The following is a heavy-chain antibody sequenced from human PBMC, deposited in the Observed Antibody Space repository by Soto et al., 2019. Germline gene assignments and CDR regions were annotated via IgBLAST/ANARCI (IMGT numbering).Heavy chain of an antibody. CDR1: GFTFSSYA. Sequence: GGSLRLSCAASGFTFSSYAMSWVRQAPGKGLEWVSAISGSGGSTYSADSVKGRFTISRDNSMNALYLQMSSLRIEDTAVYYCAHPRGYGVFDAYDIWGQGTMVTVSS. V-gene: IGHV3-23*01. D-gene: IGHD4-17*01. CDR2: ISGSGGST. CDR3: AHPRGYGVFDAYDI. J-gene: IGHJ3*02.